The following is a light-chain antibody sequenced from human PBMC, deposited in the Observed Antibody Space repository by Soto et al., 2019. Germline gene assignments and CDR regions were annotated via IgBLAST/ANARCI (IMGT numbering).Light chain of an antibody. J-gene: IGLJ2*01. CDR3: SSYTSSTTVV. Sequence: QSALTQPASVSGSPGQSITISCTGTSSDVGGYNYVSWYQQHPGKATNVMIYDVSNRPSGVSNRFSGSKSGNTASLTISGLQAEDEADYYCSSYTSSTTVVFGGGTKLTVL. CDR1: SSDVGGYNY. V-gene: IGLV2-14*01. CDR2: DVS.